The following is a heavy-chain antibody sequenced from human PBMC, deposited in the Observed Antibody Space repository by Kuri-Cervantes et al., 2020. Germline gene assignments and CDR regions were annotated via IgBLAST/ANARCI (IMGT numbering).Heavy chain of an antibody. D-gene: IGHD2-2*01. CDR2: ISYDGSNK. CDR1: GFTFSSYA. Sequence: GGSLRLSCAASGFTFSSYAMHWVRQAPGKGLEWVAVISYDGSNKYYADSVKGRFTISRDNPKNTLFLQMNSLRAEDTAVYYCARGYCSSTSCYSYYYYGMDVWGQGTTVTVSS. J-gene: IGHJ6*02. V-gene: IGHV3-30-3*01. CDR3: ARGYCSSTSCYSYYYYGMDV.